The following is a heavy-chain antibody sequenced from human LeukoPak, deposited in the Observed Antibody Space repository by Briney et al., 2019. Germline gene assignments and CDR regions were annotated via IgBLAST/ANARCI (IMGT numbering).Heavy chain of an antibody. J-gene: IGHJ4*02. Sequence: GGSPRLSCAASGFTFSDYYMAWIRQAPGKGLEYISHISASGSTIHYGDSVKGRFTIFRDDARNSVYLQMTSLRAEDTATYFCARDCGGHCYSGFDYWGQGALVTVYS. CDR1: GFTFSDYY. CDR2: ISASGSTI. V-gene: IGHV3-11*04. CDR3: ARDCGGHCYSGFDY. D-gene: IGHD2-21*02.